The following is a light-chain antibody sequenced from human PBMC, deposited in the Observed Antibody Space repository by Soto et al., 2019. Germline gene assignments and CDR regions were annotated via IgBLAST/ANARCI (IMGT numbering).Light chain of an antibody. CDR3: QQASSTPWT. V-gene: IGKV1-39*01. J-gene: IGKJ1*01. CDR1: QSIGRY. CDR2: GTS. Sequence: DIQMTQSPSSLGASVGDRVIITCRAGQSIGRYLNWYQHRPGRAPKLLIYGTSGLPSGVPSRFSGSGSGTHFTLTISGLQPEDFATYYCQQASSTPWTFGQGSKLEMK.